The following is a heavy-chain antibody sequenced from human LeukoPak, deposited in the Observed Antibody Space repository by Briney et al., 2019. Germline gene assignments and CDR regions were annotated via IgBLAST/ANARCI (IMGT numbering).Heavy chain of an antibody. CDR3: TRDRSYYGSGSYSVY. V-gene: IGHV3-49*04. J-gene: IGHJ4*02. D-gene: IGHD3-10*01. CDR1: GFTFSSYA. CDR2: IRSKAYGGTT. Sequence: PGGSLRLSCAASGFTFSSYAMSWVRQAPGKGLEWVGFIRSKAYGGTTEYAASVKGRFTISRDDSKSIAYLQMNSLKTEDTAVYYCTRDRSYYGSGSYSVYWGQGTLVTVSS.